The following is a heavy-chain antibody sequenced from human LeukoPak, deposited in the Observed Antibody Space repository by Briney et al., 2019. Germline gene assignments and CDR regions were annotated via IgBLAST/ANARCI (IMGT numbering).Heavy chain of an antibody. Sequence: ASVKVSCKASGHTSTTYAIHWVRQAPGQGLEWMGWVNAGNGNIKYSQKFQGRVTITGDTSASTAYMELSSLRSEDTAVYYCARGYCSSTSCYMDVWGQGTTVT. D-gene: IGHD2-2*01. CDR2: VNAGNGNI. J-gene: IGHJ6*02. CDR3: ARGYCSSTSCYMDV. CDR1: GHTSTTYA. V-gene: IGHV1-3*01.